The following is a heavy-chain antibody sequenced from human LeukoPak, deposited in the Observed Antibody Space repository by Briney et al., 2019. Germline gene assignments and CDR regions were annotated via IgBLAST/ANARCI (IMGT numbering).Heavy chain of an antibody. CDR3: ARRIWLPKMAGFLDY. Sequence: PSETLSLTCTVSGGSISSSSYYWGWIRQPPGKGLEWIGSIYYSGSTYYNPSLKSRVTISVDTSKNQFSLKLSSVTAADTAVYYCARRIWLPKMAGFLDYWGQGTLVTVSS. V-gene: IGHV4-39*07. CDR2: IYYSGST. J-gene: IGHJ4*02. D-gene: IGHD5-12*01. CDR1: GGSISSSSYY.